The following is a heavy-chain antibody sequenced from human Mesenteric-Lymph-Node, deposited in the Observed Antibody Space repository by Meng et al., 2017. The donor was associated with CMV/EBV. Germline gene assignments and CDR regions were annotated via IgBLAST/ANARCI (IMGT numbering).Heavy chain of an antibody. CDR2: INPNSGGT. J-gene: IGHJ4*02. D-gene: IGHD6-13*01. CDR3: ARASSWYPDI. CDR1: DYTFTNYG. Sequence: ASVKVSCKASDYTFTNYGISWVRQAPGRGLEWMGWINPNSGGTNYAQKFQGRVTMTRDTSISTAYMELSRLRSDDTAVYYCARASSWYPDIWGQGTLVTVSS. V-gene: IGHV1-2*02.